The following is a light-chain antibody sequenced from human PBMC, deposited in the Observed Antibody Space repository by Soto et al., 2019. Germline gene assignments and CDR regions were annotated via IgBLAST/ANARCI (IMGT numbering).Light chain of an antibody. CDR2: RAS. V-gene: IGKV3-20*01. Sequence: EIVLTQSLGTLSLSPGERATLSCRASQSVNNNYLGWYQQKTGQAPRLLIYRASSRAAGIADRFSGSGSGTDFTLTISRLEPEDFAVYHCQQYGSSPITFGGGTKVEIK. CDR1: QSVNNNY. CDR3: QQYGSSPIT. J-gene: IGKJ4*01.